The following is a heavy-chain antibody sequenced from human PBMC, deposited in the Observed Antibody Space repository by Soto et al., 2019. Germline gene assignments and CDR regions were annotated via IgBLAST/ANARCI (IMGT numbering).Heavy chain of an antibody. CDR1: GFTFTSHY. D-gene: IGHD6-19*01. CDR2: INEVGSDR. J-gene: IGHJ4*02. CDR3: VTSLTWLADS. Sequence: EVQLVESGGALVQPGGSLRLSCAASGFTFTSHYMSWVRQAPGKGLEWVANINEVGSDRYYVDSVKGRFTISRDNAENSLYLEMHSLRAEVTAVYYCVTSLTWLADSWGQGTLVTVSS. V-gene: IGHV3-7*05.